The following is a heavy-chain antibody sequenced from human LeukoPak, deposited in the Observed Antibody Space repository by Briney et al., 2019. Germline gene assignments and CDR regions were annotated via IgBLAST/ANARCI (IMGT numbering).Heavy chain of an antibody. V-gene: IGHV3-30-3*01. CDR2: IAYDGTTV. Sequence: PGGSLRLSCVASGFSFSNYAVRWVRQAPGRGLEWMAVIAYDGTTVYYADTVKGRFTISRDISKNTLFLQMNSLTSEDTAVYYCARGRGHCSGDTCTPIILPFDSWGQGTLVTVSS. D-gene: IGHD2-15*01. CDR3: ARGRGHCSGDTCTPIILPFDS. J-gene: IGHJ5*01. CDR1: GFSFSNYA.